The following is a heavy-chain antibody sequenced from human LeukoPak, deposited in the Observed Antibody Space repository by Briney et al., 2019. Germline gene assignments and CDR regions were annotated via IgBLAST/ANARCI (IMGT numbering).Heavy chain of an antibody. Sequence: PSETLCLTCTVSGGSISTFYWNWIRQPPGKGLEWIGYIYYSGATNYNPSLKSRVTISVDTSKNQFSLKLSSVTAADTAVYYCAGVWELAVFDYWGQGTLVTVSS. CDR2: IYYSGAT. D-gene: IGHD1-26*01. CDR1: GGSISTFY. V-gene: IGHV4-59*01. CDR3: AGVWELAVFDY. J-gene: IGHJ4*02.